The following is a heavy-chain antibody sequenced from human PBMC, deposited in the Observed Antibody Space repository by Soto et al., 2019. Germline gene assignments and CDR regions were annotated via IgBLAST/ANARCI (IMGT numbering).Heavy chain of an antibody. D-gene: IGHD3-3*01. V-gene: IGHV3-15*01. CDR3: TTVSTREVGTIFGVVIYDAFDI. J-gene: IGHJ3*02. CDR2: IKSKTDGGTT. Sequence: GGSLRLSCAASGFTFSNAWMSWVRQAPGKGLEWVGRIKSKTDGGTTDYAAPGKGRFTISRDDSKNTLYLQMNSLKTEDTAVYYCTTVSTREVGTIFGVVIYDAFDIWGQGTMVTVSS. CDR1: GFTFSNAW.